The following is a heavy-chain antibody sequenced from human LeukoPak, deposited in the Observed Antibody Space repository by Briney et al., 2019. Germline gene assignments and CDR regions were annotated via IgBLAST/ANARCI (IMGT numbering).Heavy chain of an antibody. J-gene: IGHJ4*02. D-gene: IGHD2-15*01. CDR3: AREGGGGIDIEPSFDY. CDR2: INPSGGST. Sequence: ASLKVSCKASGYTFTRYFIHWVRQAPGRGLEWMGTINPSGGSTGYAQKFQGRVTMTRDTSTSTVYMELSSLRSEDTAVYYCAREGGGGIDIEPSFDYWGQGTLVTVSS. V-gene: IGHV1-46*01. CDR1: GYTFTRYF.